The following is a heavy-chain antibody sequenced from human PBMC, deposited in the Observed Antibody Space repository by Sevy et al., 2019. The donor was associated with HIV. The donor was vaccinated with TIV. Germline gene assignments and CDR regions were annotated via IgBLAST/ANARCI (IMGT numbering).Heavy chain of an antibody. Sequence: ASVKVSCKASGDTLSNYAINWVRQAPGQGLEWMGGIISIFGTTNYAQNFQGRVTITADKSTSTVYMELSSLRSEDTAVYYCARRSSPGGPLDYWGQGTLVTVSS. V-gene: IGHV1-69*06. J-gene: IGHJ4*02. CDR3: ARRSSPGGPLDY. CDR1: GDTLSNYA. CDR2: IISIFGTT. D-gene: IGHD2-15*01.